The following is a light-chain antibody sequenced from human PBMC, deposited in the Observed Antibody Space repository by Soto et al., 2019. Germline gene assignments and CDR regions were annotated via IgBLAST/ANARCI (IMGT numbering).Light chain of an antibody. CDR2: GIS. CDR1: QSVTSNY. Sequence: EIVITQSPSTLSLSPVERSTLSCRTSQSVTSNYLAWYQQKPGQAPRLLIYGISNRATGVPDRFSGSGSGTDFTLTISRLEPEDFAVYYCQQYTDWPLTFGQGTKVDI. V-gene: IGKV3-20*01. CDR3: QQYTDWPLT. J-gene: IGKJ1*01.